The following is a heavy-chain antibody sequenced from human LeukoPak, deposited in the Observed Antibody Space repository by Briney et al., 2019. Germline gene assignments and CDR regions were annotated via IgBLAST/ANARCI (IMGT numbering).Heavy chain of an antibody. CDR2: INYSGST. J-gene: IGHJ4*02. D-gene: IGHD3-10*01. Sequence: KPSETLSLTCTASGGPISSSRYYWGWIRQPPGGGLEWIGSINYSGSTYYNPSLKSRVTISVDTSKNQFSLKLSSVTAADTAVYYCARLSPYLGSGSSAFPDDFWGQGTLVTVSS. CDR3: ARLSPYLGSGSSAFPDDF. CDR1: GGPISSSRYY. V-gene: IGHV4-39*01.